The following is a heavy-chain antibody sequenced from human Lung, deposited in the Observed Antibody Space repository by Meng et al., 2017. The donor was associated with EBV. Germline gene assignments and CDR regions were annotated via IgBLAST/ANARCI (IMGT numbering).Heavy chain of an antibody. J-gene: IGHJ4*02. Sequence: QVPLLQSGPEVKKPGASVRVSCKASVYTFGSYGICWVRQAPGQGLEWMGWFVNYVDTYPAPKFQGRVTMTTDTHTNTAFMELRSLTSDDTAVDYRASGTPSRSYCDYWGQGTLVTVSS. V-gene: IGHV1-18*01. CDR2: FVNYVDT. CDR3: ASGTPSRSYCDY. CDR1: VYTFGSYG. D-gene: IGHD2-2*01.